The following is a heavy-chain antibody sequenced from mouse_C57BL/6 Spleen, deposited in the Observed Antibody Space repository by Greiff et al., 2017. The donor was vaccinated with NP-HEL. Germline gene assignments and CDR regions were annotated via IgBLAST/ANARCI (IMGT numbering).Heavy chain of an antibody. CDR3: ARDGNYETC. Sequence: VQLQQPGAELVMPGASVKLSCKASGYTFTSYWMHWVKQRPGQGLEWIGEIDPSDSYTNYNQKFKGKSTLTVDKSSSTAYMQLSSLTSEDSAVYYCARDGNYETCWGQGTLVTVSA. J-gene: IGHJ3*01. V-gene: IGHV1-69*01. CDR2: IDPSDSYT. CDR1: GYTFTSYW. D-gene: IGHD2-1*01.